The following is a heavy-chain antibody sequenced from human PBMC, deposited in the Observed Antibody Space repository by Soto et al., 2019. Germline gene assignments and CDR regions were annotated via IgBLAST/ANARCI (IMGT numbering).Heavy chain of an antibody. V-gene: IGHV3-30*18. CDR2: ISYDGSKN. Sequence: QVQLVESGGAVVQPGKSLRLSCAASGFTFSSYGMYWVRQAPGKGLEWVAAISYDGSKNYHANFVKGRFTISRDNCKNTLYLQLNSLRTEDTAVYYCAKDIVKYTYGACDYWGQGVLVTVSS. J-gene: IGHJ4*02. CDR1: GFTFSSYG. D-gene: IGHD5-18*01. CDR3: AKDIVKYTYGACDY.